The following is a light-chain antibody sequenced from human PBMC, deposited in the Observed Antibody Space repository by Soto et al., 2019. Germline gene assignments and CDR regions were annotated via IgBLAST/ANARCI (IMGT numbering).Light chain of an antibody. CDR3: QKYNSAPYT. CDR1: QDITNY. CDR2: GAS. V-gene: IGKV1-27*01. J-gene: IGKJ2*01. Sequence: DIPMTQSPSSLSASVGDRVTITCRTSQDITNYLAWYQQKPGKVPKLLIYGASTLPSGVPSRFSGSGSGTDFTITISSLQPEDVATYYCQKYNSAPYTFGQGTKLEI.